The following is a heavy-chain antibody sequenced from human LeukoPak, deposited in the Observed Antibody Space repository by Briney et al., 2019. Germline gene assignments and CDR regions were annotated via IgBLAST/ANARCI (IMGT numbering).Heavy chain of an antibody. J-gene: IGHJ6*02. Sequence: PGGSLRLSCAASGFTFSSYWMHWVRQAPGKGLVWVSRINSDGSSTSYADSVKGRFTISRDNAKNTLYLQMNSLRAEDTAVYYCVRGYYYYYGMDVWGQGTTVTVSS. CDR2: INSDGSST. CDR3: VRGYYYYYGMDV. V-gene: IGHV3-74*01. CDR1: GFTFSSYW.